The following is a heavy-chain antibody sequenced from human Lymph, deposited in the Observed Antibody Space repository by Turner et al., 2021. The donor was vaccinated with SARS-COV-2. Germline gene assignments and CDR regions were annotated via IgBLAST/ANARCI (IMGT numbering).Heavy chain of an antibody. V-gene: IGHV3-21*01. J-gene: IGHJ4*02. Sequence: VQLVESGGCLVRPGGSLRRSCAASGFTFSTYSMNWVRQAPGKGLEWISSISSSSSYIYYADSVKGRFTISRDDAKNSLYLQMNSLRAEDTAVYYCARDIPTTADYFDYWGQGTLVTVSS. CDR2: ISSSSSYI. D-gene: IGHD4-17*01. CDR3: ARDIPTTADYFDY. CDR1: GFTFSTYS.